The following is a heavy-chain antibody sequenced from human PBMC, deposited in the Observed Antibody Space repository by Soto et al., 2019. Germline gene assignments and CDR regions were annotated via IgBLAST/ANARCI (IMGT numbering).Heavy chain of an antibody. CDR2: ISYDGSHK. CDR1: GFTFNNYG. D-gene: IGHD4-4*01. Sequence: HVQLVESGGGVVQPGRSLRLSCAASGFTFNNYGMHWVRQAPGKGLVWVTVISYDGSHKYYADSVKGRFTISRDNSKNTLYLQMNSLRDEDTAVYYCAKRRGDHSNYSWGIDVWGQGTTVTVSS. V-gene: IGHV3-30*18. CDR3: AKRRGDHSNYSWGIDV. J-gene: IGHJ6*02.